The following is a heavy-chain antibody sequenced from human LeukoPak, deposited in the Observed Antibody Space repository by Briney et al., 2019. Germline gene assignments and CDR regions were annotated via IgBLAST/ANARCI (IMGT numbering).Heavy chain of an antibody. CDR2: ILYDGSNK. CDR1: GFTFSSYA. CDR3: ARDHAIVVVPAAPNGAFDI. V-gene: IGHV3-30-3*01. J-gene: IGHJ3*02. Sequence: GGSLRLSCAASGFTFSSYAMHWVRQAPGKWLEWVAVILYDGSNKYYADSVKGRFTISRDNSKNTLYLQMNSLRAEDTAVYYCARDHAIVVVPAAPNGAFDIWGQGTMVTVSS. D-gene: IGHD2-2*01.